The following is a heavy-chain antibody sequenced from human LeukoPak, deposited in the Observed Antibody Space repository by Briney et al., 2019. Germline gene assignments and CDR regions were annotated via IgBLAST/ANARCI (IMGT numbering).Heavy chain of an antibody. V-gene: IGHV3-15*01. CDR1: GFTFSNAW. Sequence: GGSLRLSCAASGFTFSNAWMSWVRQAPGKGLEWVGRIKSKTDGGTTDYAAPVKGRFTISRDDSKNTLYLQMNSLKTEDTAVYYCTTSGWLIVVVPPKDYWGQGTLVTVSS. D-gene: IGHD2-2*01. CDR3: TTSGWLIVVVPPKDY. CDR2: IKSKTDGGTT. J-gene: IGHJ4*02.